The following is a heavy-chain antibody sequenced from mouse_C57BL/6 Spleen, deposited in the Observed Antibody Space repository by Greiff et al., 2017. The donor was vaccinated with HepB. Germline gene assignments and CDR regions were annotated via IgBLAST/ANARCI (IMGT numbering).Heavy chain of an antibody. Sequence: VQLVESGPGLVQPSQSLSITCTVSGFSLTSYGVHWVRQSPGKGLEWLGVLWSGGSTDYNAAFISRLSISKDNSKSQVFFKMNSLQADDTAIYYCARTGQLRPLYAMDYWGQGTSVTVSS. CDR2: LWSGGST. CDR3: ARTGQLRPLYAMDY. V-gene: IGHV2-2*01. J-gene: IGHJ4*01. D-gene: IGHD3-2*02. CDR1: GFSLTSYG.